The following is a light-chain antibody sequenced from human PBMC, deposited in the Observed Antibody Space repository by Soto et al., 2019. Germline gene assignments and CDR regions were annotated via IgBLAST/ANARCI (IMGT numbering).Light chain of an antibody. V-gene: IGLV2-23*01. J-gene: IGLJ3*02. Sequence: QSALTQPASVSGSPGQSITISCTGTSSDAGNYNFVSWYQQHPGKAPKVIIYEDSTRPSGVSNRISGSKSGNTASLTISGLHDEDEADYYCCSYAGSSTSWVFGGGTKLTVL. CDR1: SSDAGNYNF. CDR3: CSYAGSSTSWV. CDR2: EDS.